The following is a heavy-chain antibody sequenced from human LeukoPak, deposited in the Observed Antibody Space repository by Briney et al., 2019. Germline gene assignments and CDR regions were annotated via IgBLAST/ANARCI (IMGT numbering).Heavy chain of an antibody. V-gene: IGHV4-39*07. CDR2: IYYSGST. CDR1: GGSISSSSYY. Sequence: SQTLSLTCTVSGGSISSSSYYWGWIRQPPGKGLEWIGSIYYSGSTYYNPSLKSRVTISVDTSKNQFSLKLSSVTAADTAVYYCARANERDAFDIWGQGTMVTVSS. CDR3: ARANERDAFDI. D-gene: IGHD1-1*01. J-gene: IGHJ3*02.